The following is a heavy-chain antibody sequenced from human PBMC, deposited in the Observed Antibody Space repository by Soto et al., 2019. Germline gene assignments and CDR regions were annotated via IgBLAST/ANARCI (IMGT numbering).Heavy chain of an antibody. D-gene: IGHD3-16*02. J-gene: IGHJ4*02. CDR1: GGSFSGYY. CDR2: INHSGST. CDR3: ARGLRLSTYYYFDY. V-gene: IGHV4-34*01. Sequence: PSETLSLTCAVYGGSFSGYYWSWIRQPPGKGLGWIGEINHSGSTNYNPSLKSRVTISVDTSKNQFSLKLSSVTAADTAVYYCARGLRLSTYYYFDYWGQGTLVTVSS.